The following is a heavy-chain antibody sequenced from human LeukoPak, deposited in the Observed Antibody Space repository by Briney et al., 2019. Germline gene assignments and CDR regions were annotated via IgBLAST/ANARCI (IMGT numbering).Heavy chain of an antibody. Sequence: ASVTVSFKASGYTFTTYYLHWVRQAPGQGLEWMGIVNPSGGSTPYAQNFQGRVTMTRDTSTNTVYMELSSLRSEDTAVYYCARAVGATSRFDYWGQGTLVTVSS. V-gene: IGHV1-46*01. J-gene: IGHJ4*02. D-gene: IGHD1-26*01. CDR2: VNPSGGST. CDR3: ARAVGATSRFDY. CDR1: GYTFTTYY.